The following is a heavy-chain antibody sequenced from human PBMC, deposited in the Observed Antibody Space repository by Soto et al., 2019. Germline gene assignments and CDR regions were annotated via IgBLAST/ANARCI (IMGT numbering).Heavy chain of an antibody. J-gene: IGHJ5*02. D-gene: IGHD4-4*01. Sequence: GESLKISCNASGYSFATYWIGWVRHMPGKGLELMGIIYPGDSNARYSPSFQGQVTISADKSISTAYLHWSGLKASDTAMYYCARLGDNNYQYKYNWFDPWGQGTLVTVSS. CDR2: IYPGDSNA. V-gene: IGHV5-51*01. CDR1: GYSFATYW. CDR3: ARLGDNNYQYKYNWFDP.